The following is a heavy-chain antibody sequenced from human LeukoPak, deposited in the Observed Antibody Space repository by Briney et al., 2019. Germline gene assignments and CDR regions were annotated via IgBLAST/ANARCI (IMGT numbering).Heavy chain of an antibody. CDR2: INHSGST. J-gene: IGHJ5*02. V-gene: IGHV4-34*01. CDR1: GGSFSGYY. CDR3: ARESNYHGSGTGWFDP. D-gene: IGHD3-10*01. Sequence: SETLSLTCAVYGGSFSGYYWSWIRQPPGKGLEWIGEINHSGSTTYNPSLKSRVTISVDTSKNQLSLKLSSVTAADTAVYYCARESNYHGSGTGWFDPWGQGTLVTVSS.